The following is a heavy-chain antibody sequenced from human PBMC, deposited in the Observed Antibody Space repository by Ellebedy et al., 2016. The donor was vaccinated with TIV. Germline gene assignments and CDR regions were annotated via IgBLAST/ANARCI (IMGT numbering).Heavy chain of an antibody. Sequence: ASVKVSCXASGYTFTSYDINWVRQATGQGLEWMGWMNPNSGNTGYAQKFQGRVTMTRNTSISTAYMELSSLRSEDTAVYYCARTSPTNYYYYYYMDVWGKGTTVTVSS. CDR3: ARTSPTNYYYYYYMDV. CDR2: MNPNSGNT. CDR1: GYTFTSYD. V-gene: IGHV1-8*01. J-gene: IGHJ6*03. D-gene: IGHD5-24*01.